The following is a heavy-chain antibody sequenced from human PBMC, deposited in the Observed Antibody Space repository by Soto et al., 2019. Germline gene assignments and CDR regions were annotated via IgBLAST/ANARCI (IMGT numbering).Heavy chain of an antibody. CDR1: VVSFSGYY. Sequence: ASETLSLTCAFYVVSFSGYYWSCIRHAPGKGLEWIGEINHSGSTNYNPSLKSRVTISVDTSKNQFSLKLSSVTAADTAVYYCARGEFVVVPAAIRRVGNWFQPWGQATLVNVS. J-gene: IGHJ5*02. D-gene: IGHD2-2*01. CDR2: INHSGST. CDR3: ARGEFVVVPAAIRRVGNWFQP. V-gene: IGHV4-34*01.